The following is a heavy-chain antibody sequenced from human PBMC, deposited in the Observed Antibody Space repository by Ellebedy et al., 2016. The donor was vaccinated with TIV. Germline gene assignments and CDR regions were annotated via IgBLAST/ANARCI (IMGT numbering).Heavy chain of an antibody. CDR3: AREGMDV. V-gene: IGHV4-34*01. CDR2: INHSGST. CDR1: GGSFSGYY. J-gene: IGHJ6*02. Sequence: GSLRLSXAVYGGSFSGYYWSWIRQPPGKGLEWIGEINHSGSTNYNPSLKSRVTISVDTSKNQFSLKLSSVTAADTAVYYCAREGMDVWGQGTTVTVSS.